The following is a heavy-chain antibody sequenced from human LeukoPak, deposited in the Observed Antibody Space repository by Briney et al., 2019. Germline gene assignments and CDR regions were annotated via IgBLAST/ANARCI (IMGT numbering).Heavy chain of an antibody. Sequence: GGSLRLSCAASGFTFSSYGMHWVRQAPGKGLEWVAVIWYDGSNKYYADSVKGRFTTSRDNSKNTLYLQMNSLRAEDTAVYYCARGAAAGTYNWFDPWGQGTLVTVSS. CDR2: IWYDGSNK. CDR1: GFTFSSYG. V-gene: IGHV3-33*01. J-gene: IGHJ5*02. CDR3: ARGAAAGTYNWFDP. D-gene: IGHD6-13*01.